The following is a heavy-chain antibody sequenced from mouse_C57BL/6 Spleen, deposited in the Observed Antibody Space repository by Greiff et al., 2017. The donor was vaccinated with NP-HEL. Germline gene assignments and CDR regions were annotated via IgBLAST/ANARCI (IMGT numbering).Heavy chain of an antibody. Sequence: EVKLVESGGGLVKPGGSLKLSCAASGFTFSSYAMSWVRQTPEKRLEWVATISDGGSYTYYPDNVKGRFTISRDNAKNNLYLQMSHLKSEDTAMYYCASSYDYDGYYFDYWGQGTTLTVSS. CDR2: ISDGGSYT. V-gene: IGHV5-4*03. CDR3: ASSYDYDGYYFDY. J-gene: IGHJ2*01. D-gene: IGHD2-4*01. CDR1: GFTFSSYA.